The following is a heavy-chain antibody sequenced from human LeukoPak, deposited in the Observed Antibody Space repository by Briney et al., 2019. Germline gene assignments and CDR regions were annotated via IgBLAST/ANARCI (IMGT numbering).Heavy chain of an antibody. D-gene: IGHD1-1*01. CDR3: ARGSSALDFDY. CDR2: IYHSGST. J-gene: IGHJ4*02. V-gene: IGHV4-30-2*01. CDR1: GGSISSGGYS. Sequence: SETLSLTCIVSGGSISSGGYSWSWIRQPPGKGLEWIGYIYHSGSTYYNPSLKSRVTISVDRSKNQFSLKLSSVTAADTAVYYCARGSSALDFDYWGQGTLVTVSS.